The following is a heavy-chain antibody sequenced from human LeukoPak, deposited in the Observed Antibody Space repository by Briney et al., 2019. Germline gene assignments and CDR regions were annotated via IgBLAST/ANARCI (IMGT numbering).Heavy chain of an antibody. CDR3: ARGGWFGVDY. D-gene: IGHD3-10*01. J-gene: IGHJ4*02. Sequence: ASVKVSCKSSGYTFTNYGISWVRQAPGQGLEWMGWISQYSGNTEYAQKFQDRVIMTTDMSTDTAHMELRSLSLDDTALYFCARGGWFGVDYWGQGTLITVSS. V-gene: IGHV1-18*01. CDR2: ISQYSGNT. CDR1: GYTFTNYG.